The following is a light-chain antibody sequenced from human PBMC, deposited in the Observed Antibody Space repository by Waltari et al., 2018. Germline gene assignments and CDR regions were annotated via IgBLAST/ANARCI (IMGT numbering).Light chain of an antibody. CDR2: GVA. Sequence: QSALTQPASVSGFPGQSITISCTGASSDVGAYNLVPWYQQHPGKAPKLMIYGVANRPSGVSNRFSGSKSGNTASLTISGLQAEDEADYYCTSYTSSSTWVFGGGTKLTVL. CDR1: SSDVGAYNL. CDR3: TSYTSSSTWV. V-gene: IGLV2-14*03. J-gene: IGLJ3*02.